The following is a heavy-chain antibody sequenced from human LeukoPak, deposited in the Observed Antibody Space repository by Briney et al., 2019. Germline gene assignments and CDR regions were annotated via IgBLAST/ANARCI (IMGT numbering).Heavy chain of an antibody. J-gene: IGHJ4*02. CDR2: ISGSGGST. Sequence: GGSLRLSRAASGFTFSSYAMSWVRQAPGKGLEWVSAISGSGGSTYYADSVKGRFTISRDNPKNTLYLQMNSLRAEDTAVYYCAKLLRKYYDSSGYSLDYWGQGTLVTVSS. D-gene: IGHD3-22*01. V-gene: IGHV3-23*01. CDR3: AKLLRKYYDSSGYSLDY. CDR1: GFTFSSYA.